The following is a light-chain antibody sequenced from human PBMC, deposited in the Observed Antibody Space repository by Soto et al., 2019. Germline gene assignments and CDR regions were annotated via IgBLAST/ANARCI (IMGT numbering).Light chain of an antibody. V-gene: IGLV2-18*02. CDR1: SSDVGSFSR. Sequence: QSVLTQPPSVSGSPGQSVTIHCTGSSSDVGSFSRVSWYQQPPGTAPKLIIYEVSYRPSGVPDRFSGSKSGNTASLTISGLLAEDEADYYCSSYTTSNTYVFGTGTKLTVL. CDR2: EVS. J-gene: IGLJ1*01. CDR3: SSYTTSNTYV.